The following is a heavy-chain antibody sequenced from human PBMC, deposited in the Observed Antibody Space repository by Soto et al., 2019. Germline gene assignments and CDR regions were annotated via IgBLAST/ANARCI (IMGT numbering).Heavy chain of an antibody. CDR2: ISGSGTIT. CDR1: GFPFSSRA. V-gene: IGHV3-23*01. Sequence: EVQLLESGGGLVQPGGSLRLSCAASGFPFSSRAMSWVRQAPGKGLEWVSAISGSGTITYYADSVKGRFTISRDTSKNTLYLQMNILRAADTAVYYCAEWARYCSGADCRAWGQGTMVTVSS. D-gene: IGHD2-15*01. J-gene: IGHJ5*02. CDR3: AEWARYCSGADCRA.